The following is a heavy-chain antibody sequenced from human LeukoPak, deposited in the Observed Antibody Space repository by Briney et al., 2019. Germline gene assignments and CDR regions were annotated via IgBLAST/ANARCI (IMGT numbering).Heavy chain of an antibody. Sequence: GESLKISCKGSGYSFTSYWIGWVRQMPGKGLEWMGIIYPGDSDTRYSPSFQGQVTISADKSISTAYLQWSSLKASDTAMYYCARHVEMATTRSAFDICGQGTMVTVSS. D-gene: IGHD5-24*01. V-gene: IGHV5-51*01. CDR3: ARHVEMATTRSAFDI. CDR1: GYSFTSYW. J-gene: IGHJ3*02. CDR2: IYPGDSDT.